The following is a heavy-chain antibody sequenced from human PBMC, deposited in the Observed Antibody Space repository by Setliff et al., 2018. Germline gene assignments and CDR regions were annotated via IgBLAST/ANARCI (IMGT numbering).Heavy chain of an antibody. Sequence: PGESLKISCKGSGYRFTSNWIGWVRQMPGKGLEWMGLVFPVDSDTRYSPSFQGQVTISADKSISTASLQWRSLKASDTAMYYCARLGPLDVFDTWGQGTMVTVSS. CDR1: GYRFTSNW. CDR2: VFPVDSDT. D-gene: IGHD3-16*01. CDR3: ARLGPLDVFDT. V-gene: IGHV5-51*01. J-gene: IGHJ3*02.